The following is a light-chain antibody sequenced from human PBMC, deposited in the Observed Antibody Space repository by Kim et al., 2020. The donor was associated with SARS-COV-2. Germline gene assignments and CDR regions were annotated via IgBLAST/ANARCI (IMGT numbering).Light chain of an antibody. J-gene: IGKJ1*01. CDR2: DAS. CDR1: KSVTSY. CDR3: QQRSNWPPWT. Sequence: PVGGATLPCRAGKSVTSYLAWYQQKPGQAPRLLIYDASNRATGIPARFSGSGSGTDFTLTISSLEPEDFAVYYCQQRSNWPPWTFGQGTKVDIK. V-gene: IGKV3-11*01.